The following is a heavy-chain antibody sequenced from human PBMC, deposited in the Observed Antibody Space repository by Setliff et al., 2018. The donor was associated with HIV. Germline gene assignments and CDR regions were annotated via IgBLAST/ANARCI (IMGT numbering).Heavy chain of an antibody. CDR1: GYTFTSYG. CDR3: AKKTAAYTSGSWLHY. D-gene: IGHD3-10*01. CDR2: IIPLFGTA. Sequence: ASVKVSCKASGYTFTSYGISWVRQAPGQGLEWMGGIIPLFGTANYAQKFQGRVTMTTDELTTTAYLELSSLRAEDTAVYYCAKKTAAYTSGSWLHYWGQGTLVTVSS. J-gene: IGHJ4*02. V-gene: IGHV1-69*05.